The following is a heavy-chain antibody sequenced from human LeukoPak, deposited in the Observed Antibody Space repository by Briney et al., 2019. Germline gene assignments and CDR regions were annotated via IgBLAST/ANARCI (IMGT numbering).Heavy chain of an antibody. CDR1: GYTFTSYY. J-gene: IGHJ4*02. V-gene: IGHV1-46*01. D-gene: IGHD2-15*01. Sequence: ASVKVSCKASGYTFTSYYMHWVRQAPGQGLEWMGIINPSGGSTSYAQKFQGRVTMTRDMSTSTVYMELSSLRSEDTAVYYRARDLYCSGGSCCPDYWGQGTLVTVSS. CDR3: ARDLYCSGGSCCPDY. CDR2: INPSGGST.